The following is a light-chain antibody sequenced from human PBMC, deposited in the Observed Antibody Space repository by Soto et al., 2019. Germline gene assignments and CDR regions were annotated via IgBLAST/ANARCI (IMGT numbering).Light chain of an antibody. J-gene: IGLJ1*01. Sequence: QAVLTHDPSLTVSPGGTVTLTCGSSTGAVTNGHYPYWFQQKPGQAPRTLIYDTTNRHSWTPARFSGSLLGGKAALTLSGAQPEDEAEYYCLLSYNGPYVFGTGTKVTVL. CDR2: DTT. CDR1: TGAVTNGHY. V-gene: IGLV7-46*01. CDR3: LLSYNGPYV.